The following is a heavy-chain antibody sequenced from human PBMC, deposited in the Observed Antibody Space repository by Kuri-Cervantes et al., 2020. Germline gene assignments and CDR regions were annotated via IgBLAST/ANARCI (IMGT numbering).Heavy chain of an antibody. Sequence: GESLKISCAASRFTFSSYAMSWVRQAPGKGLEWVSAISGSGGSTYYADSVKGRFTISRDNSKSTLYLQMNSLRAEDTVVYYCAKVEPEGIQLWSVYYYYGMDVWGQGTTVTVSS. V-gene: IGHV3-23*01. CDR2: ISGSGGST. CDR3: AKVEPEGIQLWSVYYYYGMDV. CDR1: RFTFSSYA. D-gene: IGHD5-18*01. J-gene: IGHJ6*02.